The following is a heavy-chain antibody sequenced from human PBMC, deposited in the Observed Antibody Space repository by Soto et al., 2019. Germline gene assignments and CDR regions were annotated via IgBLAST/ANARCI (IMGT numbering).Heavy chain of an antibody. CDR3: ARRSSWYEPFDY. V-gene: IGHV4-59*08. CDR2: IYYSGST. CDR1: GGSISSYY. D-gene: IGHD6-13*01. Sequence: SETLSLTCTVSGGSISSYYWSWIRQPPGKGLEWIGYIYYSGSTNYNPSLKSRVTISVDTSKNQFSLKLSSVTAADTAVYYCARRSSWYEPFDYWGQGTLVTVSS. J-gene: IGHJ4*02.